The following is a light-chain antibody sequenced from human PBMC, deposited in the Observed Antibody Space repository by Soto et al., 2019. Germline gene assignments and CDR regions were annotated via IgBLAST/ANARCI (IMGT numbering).Light chain of an antibody. CDR1: TSNIGNNF. CDR3: GTWDSSLSAVV. J-gene: IGLJ3*02. CDR2: DNN. V-gene: IGLV1-51*01. Sequence: QSVLTQPPSVSAAPGQTVTISCSGGTSNIGNNFVSWYQQLPGTAPNLLIYDNNKRPSGIPDRFSGSKSGTSATLGITGLQTGDEADYYCGTWDSSLSAVVFGGGTKLTVL.